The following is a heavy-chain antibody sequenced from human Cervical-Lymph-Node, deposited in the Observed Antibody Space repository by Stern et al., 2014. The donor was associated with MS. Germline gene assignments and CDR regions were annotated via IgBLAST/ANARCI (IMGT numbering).Heavy chain of an antibody. Sequence: QVQLQESGPGLVKPSQTLFLTCTVSGGSIRSGTYYWSWIRQHPVRGLEWIGYIYYSGRTFYSPSLKSRLSISVDTAKNQFSLMLSSVTAADTAVYYCARVARGYCSSATCYGMDVWGQGTTVTVSS. CDR1: GGSIRSGTYY. CDR2: IYYSGRT. J-gene: IGHJ6*02. CDR3: ARVARGYCSSATCYGMDV. V-gene: IGHV4-31*03. D-gene: IGHD2-2*01.